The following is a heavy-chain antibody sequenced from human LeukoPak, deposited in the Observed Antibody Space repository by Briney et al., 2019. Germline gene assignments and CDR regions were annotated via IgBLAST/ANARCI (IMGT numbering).Heavy chain of an antibody. CDR3: AMTRGGYCSGGSCYPTTYYYYYMDV. CDR2: INHSGST. Sequence: SETLSLTCAVYGGSFSGYYWGWIRQPPGKGLEWIGEINHSGSTNYNPSLKSRVTISVDTSKNQFSLKLSSVTAADTAVYYCAMTRGGYCSGGSCYPTTYYYYYMDVWGKGTTVTISS. J-gene: IGHJ6*03. V-gene: IGHV4-34*01. CDR1: GGSFSGYY. D-gene: IGHD2-15*01.